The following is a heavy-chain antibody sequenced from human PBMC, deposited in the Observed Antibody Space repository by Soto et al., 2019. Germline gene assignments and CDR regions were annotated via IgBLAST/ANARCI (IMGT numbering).Heavy chain of an antibody. V-gene: IGHV1-18*01. Sequence: QVQLVQSGAEVKKPGASVKVSCKASGYTFDSDGISWVRQAPGQGPEWMGWISAYNDDTYYAQNFQDRVTMTTDILTKTAYMEVRSLQPDDTAVYYCARAGLVVDELARWGQGTLISVSS. D-gene: IGHD3-10*01. CDR1: GYTFDSDG. CDR3: ARAGLVVDELAR. J-gene: IGHJ4*02. CDR2: ISAYNDDT.